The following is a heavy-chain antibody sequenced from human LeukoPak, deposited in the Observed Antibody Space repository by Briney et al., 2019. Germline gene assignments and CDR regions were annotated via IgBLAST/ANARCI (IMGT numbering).Heavy chain of an antibody. J-gene: IGHJ1*01. V-gene: IGHV1-8*01. D-gene: IGHD4-23*01. Sequence: GASVKVSCKASGYTFTSYDINWVRQATGQGLEWMGWMNPNSGNTGYAQKFRGRVTMTRNTSISTAYMELSSLRSEDTAVYYCATSYGGIHAEYFQHWGQGTLVTVSS. CDR2: MNPNSGNT. CDR1: GYTFTSYD. CDR3: ATSYGGIHAEYFQH.